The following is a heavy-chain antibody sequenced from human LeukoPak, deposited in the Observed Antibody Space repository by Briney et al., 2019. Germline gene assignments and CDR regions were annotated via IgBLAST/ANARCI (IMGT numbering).Heavy chain of an antibody. D-gene: IGHD4-17*01. CDR3: AKDLPDGDFGTADY. V-gene: IGHV3-23*01. CDR1: GFTLSDYA. J-gene: IGHJ4*02. Sequence: GGSLRLSCAASGFTLSDYAMTWVRQAPGKGLEWVSVITRSGGDTRYAVSVKGRFTISKDVSKSTLYLQMNSLRAEDTAVYYCAKDLPDGDFGTADYWGQGTLVTVSS. CDR2: ITRSGGDT.